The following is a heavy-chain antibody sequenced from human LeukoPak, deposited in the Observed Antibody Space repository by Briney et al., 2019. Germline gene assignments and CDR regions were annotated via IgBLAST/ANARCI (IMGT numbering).Heavy chain of an antibody. Sequence: SETLSLTCTVSGGSISSYYWSWIRQPPGKGLEWIGYIYYSGSTHYNPSLKSRVTISVDTSKNQFSLKLSSVTAADTAVYYCAREGGYDFWSGYYTKNYYYYYMDVWGKGTTVTVSS. V-gene: IGHV4-59*01. D-gene: IGHD3-3*01. CDR2: IYYSGST. J-gene: IGHJ6*03. CDR3: AREGGYDFWSGYYTKNYYYYYMDV. CDR1: GGSISSYY.